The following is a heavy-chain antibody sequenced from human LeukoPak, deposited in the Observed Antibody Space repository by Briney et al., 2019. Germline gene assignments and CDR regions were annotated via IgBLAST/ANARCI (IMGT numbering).Heavy chain of an antibody. D-gene: IGHD3-9*01. CDR2: MNPNSGNT. J-gene: IGHJ6*02. CDR1: GYTFTNYD. V-gene: IGHV1-8*03. Sequence: ASVKVSCKASGYTFTNYDINWVRQATGQGLEWMGWMNPNSGNTGYAQKFQGRVTITRNTSISTAYMELSSLRSEDTAVYYCARGSFDRYYYGMDVWGQGTTVTVSS. CDR3: ARGSFDRYYYGMDV.